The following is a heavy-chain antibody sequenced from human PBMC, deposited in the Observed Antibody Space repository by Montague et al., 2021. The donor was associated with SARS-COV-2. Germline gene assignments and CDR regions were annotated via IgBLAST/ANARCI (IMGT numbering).Heavy chain of an antibody. CDR3: ARDLSRAFCEGDSCYSETWFDP. CDR1: GGSINGYY. J-gene: IGHJ5*02. CDR2: IYQTGST. D-gene: IGHD2-15*01. Sequence: SETLSLTCTVSGGSINGYYWTWIRQSPGKGLEWIGYIYQTGSTKYNPSLNSRATMSLDTSNNQFSLKLTSVTAADSAIYYCARDLSRAFCEGDSCYSETWFDPWGQGALVSVSS. V-gene: IGHV4-59*01.